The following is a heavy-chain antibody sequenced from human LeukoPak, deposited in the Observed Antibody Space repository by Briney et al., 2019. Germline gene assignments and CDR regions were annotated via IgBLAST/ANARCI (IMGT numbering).Heavy chain of an antibody. Sequence: GGSLRLSCAASGFTFDDHAMHWVRQAPGKGLKWVSGISWNTVAIGYADSVKGRFTISRDNAKNSLYLQMNSLRPEDTALYYCAKAKDVGSGWYSFDYWGQGTLVTVSS. CDR1: GFTFDDHA. J-gene: IGHJ4*02. V-gene: IGHV3-9*01. CDR2: ISWNTVAI. CDR3: AKAKDVGSGWYSFDY. D-gene: IGHD6-19*01.